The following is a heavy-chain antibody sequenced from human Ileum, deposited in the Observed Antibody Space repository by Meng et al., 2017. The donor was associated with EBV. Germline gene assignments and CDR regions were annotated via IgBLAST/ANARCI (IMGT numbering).Heavy chain of an antibody. D-gene: IGHD6-25*01. J-gene: IGHJ4*02. V-gene: IGHV6-1*01. CDR1: GESVPTKSGA. CDR2: TYYRSKWYD. Sequence: GSGLGNSWSTINLAGDCTGESVPTKSGALNWIGQSPSRGLEWLGRTYYRSKWYDEYAVSVKSLITINADTSKNQFSLQLNSVTPEDTAVYYCARGARLAPFDYWGQGTLVTVSS. CDR3: ARGARLAPFDY.